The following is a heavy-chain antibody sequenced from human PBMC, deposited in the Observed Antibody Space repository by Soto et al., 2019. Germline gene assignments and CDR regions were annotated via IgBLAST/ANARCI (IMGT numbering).Heavy chain of an antibody. V-gene: IGHV3-9*01. Sequence: GGSLRLSCAASGFTFDDYAMHWVRQAPGKGLEWVSGISWNSGSIGYADSVKGRFTISRDNAKNSLYLQMNSLRAEDTALYYCAKTKGSYGPRDAFDIWGQGTMVTVSS. CDR3: AKTKGSYGPRDAFDI. CDR1: GFTFDDYA. CDR2: ISWNSGSI. D-gene: IGHD3-16*01. J-gene: IGHJ3*02.